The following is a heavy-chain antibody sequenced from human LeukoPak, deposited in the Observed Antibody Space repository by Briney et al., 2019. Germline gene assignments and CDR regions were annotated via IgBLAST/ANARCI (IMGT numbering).Heavy chain of an antibody. CDR3: ASAHGGSKPDY. D-gene: IGHD2-15*01. V-gene: IGHV4-39*01. CDR1: GASVTSSPYF. J-gene: IGHJ4*02. CDR2: VDHSGGT. Sequence: SETLSLTCIVSGASVTSSPYFWGWIRQPPGKGLEWIGSVDHSGGTYYNPSLRSRVSISVDTSKNQFSLKLSSVTAADTAVYYCASAHGGSKPDYWGQGTLVTVSS.